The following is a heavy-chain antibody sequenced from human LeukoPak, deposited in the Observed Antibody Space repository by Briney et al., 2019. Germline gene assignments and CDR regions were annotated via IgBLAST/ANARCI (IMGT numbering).Heavy chain of an antibody. V-gene: IGHV3-64*04. J-gene: IGHJ4*02. CDR2: ITSSGSST. CDR1: GFIFYSYA. CDR3: ARGRRIQLWSHRDYFDY. Sequence: GGSLRLPCSASGFIFYSYAMHWVRQAPGRGLEYVAAITSSGSSTFHANSVKGRFTISRDNAKNSLYLQMNSLRAEDTAVYYCARGRRIQLWSHRDYFDYWGQGTLVTVSS. D-gene: IGHD5-18*01.